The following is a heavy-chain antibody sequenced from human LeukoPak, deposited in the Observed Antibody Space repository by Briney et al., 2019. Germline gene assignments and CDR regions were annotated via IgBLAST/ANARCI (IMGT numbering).Heavy chain of an antibody. Sequence: GGSLRLSCAASGFSVSVNYMTWVRQAPGKGLEWVSSISRSSNYIYYADSVKGRFTMSRDNAKNSLYLQLNSLRAEDTAVYYCASPITPYTNRDALDIWGQGTMVTVSS. CDR3: ASPITPYTNRDALDI. V-gene: IGHV3-21*06. D-gene: IGHD5-12*01. J-gene: IGHJ3*02. CDR2: ISRSSNYI. CDR1: GFSVSVNY.